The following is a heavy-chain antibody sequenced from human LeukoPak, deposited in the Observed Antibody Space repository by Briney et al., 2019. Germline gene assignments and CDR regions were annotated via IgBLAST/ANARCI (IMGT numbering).Heavy chain of an antibody. CDR3: ARGTAWYTAQYYIDV. V-gene: IGHV3-30*02. J-gene: IGHJ6*03. CDR2: IRYDGRDK. D-gene: IGHD2-8*01. Sequence: PGGSLRLSCAASGFSFRSYGMQWVRQAPGKGPEWVAFIRYDGRDKYYADSVKGRFTITRDNPEDTLYLQMSSLRTEDTALYYCARGTAWYTAQYYIDVWGKGTTVSVSS. CDR1: GFSFRSYG.